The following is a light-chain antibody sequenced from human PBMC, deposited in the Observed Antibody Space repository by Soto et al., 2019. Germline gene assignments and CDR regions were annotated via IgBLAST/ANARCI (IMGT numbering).Light chain of an antibody. CDR1: SSDVGGYNY. Sequence: QSVLTQPASVSGSPGQSITISCTGTSSDVGGYNYVSWYQQHPGKAPKLMIYEVSNRPSGVSNRFSGSKSGNTASLTISGLQDEDAADYYCSSYTSSSTLVFGAGTKLTVL. J-gene: IGLJ1*01. CDR2: EVS. V-gene: IGLV2-14*01. CDR3: SSYTSSSTLV.